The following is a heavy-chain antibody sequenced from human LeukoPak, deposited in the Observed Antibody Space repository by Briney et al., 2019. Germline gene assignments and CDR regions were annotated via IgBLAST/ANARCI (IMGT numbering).Heavy chain of an antibody. Sequence: SETLSLTCAVYGGSFSGYYWSWIRQPPGKGLEWIGEINHSGSTNYNPSLKSRVTISVDPSKNQFSLKLSSVTAADTAVYYCARGFVGGSSGYYLPYYGMDVWGQGTTVTVSS. CDR1: GGSFSGYY. V-gene: IGHV4-34*01. J-gene: IGHJ6*02. CDR3: ARGFVGGSSGYYLPYYGMDV. CDR2: INHSGST. D-gene: IGHD3-22*01.